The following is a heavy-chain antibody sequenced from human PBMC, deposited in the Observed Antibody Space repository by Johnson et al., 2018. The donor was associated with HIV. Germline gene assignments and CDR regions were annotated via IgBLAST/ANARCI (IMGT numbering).Heavy chain of an antibody. J-gene: IGHJ3*02. CDR2: ISSSGSTI. CDR1: GFTFSDYY. CDR3: ARVVSVAVAGSRQGAVGAFDM. D-gene: IGHD6-19*01. Sequence: QVQLVESGGGLVKPGGSLRLSCAASGFTFSDYYMSWIRQAPGKGLEWVSYISSSGSTIYYADSVKGRFTISRDNAKNSLHLHMNTLRAEDTALYYCARVVSVAVAGSRQGAVGAFDMWGQGTMVTVSS. V-gene: IGHV3-11*01.